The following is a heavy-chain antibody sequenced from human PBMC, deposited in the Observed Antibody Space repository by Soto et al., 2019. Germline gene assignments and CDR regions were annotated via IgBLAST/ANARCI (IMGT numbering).Heavy chain of an antibody. CDR1: GYTFTTYA. Sequence: QVQLVQSGAEVKKPGASVKVSCKASGYTFTTYAMHWVRQAPGQSLEWMGWIGADNGDTRYSQKFQGRVTITSDTSASTAYMELSSLRSEVTAVYFCARDQYSGSYFYWGQGTLVTVSS. D-gene: IGHD1-26*01. V-gene: IGHV1-3*01. J-gene: IGHJ4*02. CDR2: IGADNGDT. CDR3: ARDQYSGSYFY.